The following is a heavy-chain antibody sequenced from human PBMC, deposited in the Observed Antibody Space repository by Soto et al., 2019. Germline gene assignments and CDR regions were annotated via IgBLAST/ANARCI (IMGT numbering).Heavy chain of an antibody. Sequence: QVQLQESGPGLVRPSETLSLTCTVSGGSISSYYWSWIRQPPGKGLEWIGYIYYSGSTHYNPSLMSRVTISVDTSKNQSSLKLSSVTAADTAVYYCARHAPYCSSTSHCAYGMDVWGQGTTVTVSS. CDR3: ARHAPYCSSTSHCAYGMDV. J-gene: IGHJ6*02. V-gene: IGHV4-59*08. CDR1: GGSISSYY. D-gene: IGHD2-2*01. CDR2: IYYSGST.